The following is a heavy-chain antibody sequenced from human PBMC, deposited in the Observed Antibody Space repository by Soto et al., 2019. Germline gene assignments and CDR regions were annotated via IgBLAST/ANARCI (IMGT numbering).Heavy chain of an antibody. CDR3: AKEGRLASPAGDYFDS. J-gene: IGHJ4*02. CDR2: MSRTGDNT. V-gene: IGHV3-23*01. CDR1: GFTFSIYA. D-gene: IGHD3-10*01. Sequence: PGGSLRLSCAASGFTFSIYAMTWVRQSPGKGLEWVSSMSRTGDNTYYADSVKGRFTISRDNSKNTLYLQMSRLRLDDTAVYFCAKEGRLASPAGDYFDSWGPGTLVTVSS.